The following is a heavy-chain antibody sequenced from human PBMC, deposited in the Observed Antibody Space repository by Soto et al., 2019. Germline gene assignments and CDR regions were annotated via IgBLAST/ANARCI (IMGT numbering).Heavy chain of an antibody. J-gene: IGHJ4*02. CDR3: ARSGGLDRDFNY. CDR2: INPMFDTP. D-gene: IGHD2-15*01. CDR1: GGTFSSDS. Sequence: QVQLVQSGAEVKKPGSSVKVSCKASGGTFSSDSFSWVRQAPGQGLEWMGGINPMFDTPIYAQKFQDRVTITADESTSTAYMQLSSLRSGDTAVYYCARSGGLDRDFNYWGQGSLVTVSS. V-gene: IGHV1-69*12.